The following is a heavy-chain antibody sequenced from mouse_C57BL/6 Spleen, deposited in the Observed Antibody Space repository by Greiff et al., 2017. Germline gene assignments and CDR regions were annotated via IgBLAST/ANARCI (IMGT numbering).Heavy chain of an antibody. CDR3: ARPTVVATWFAY. D-gene: IGHD1-1*01. J-gene: IGHJ3*01. Sequence: EVKLVESGGGLVQPGGSLKLSCAASGFTFSDYYMYWVRQTPEKRLEWVAYISNGGGSTYYPDTVKVRFTISRDNAKNTLYLQMSRLKSEDTAMYYCARPTVVATWFAYWGQGTLVTVSA. CDR2: ISNGGGST. V-gene: IGHV5-12*01. CDR1: GFTFSDYY.